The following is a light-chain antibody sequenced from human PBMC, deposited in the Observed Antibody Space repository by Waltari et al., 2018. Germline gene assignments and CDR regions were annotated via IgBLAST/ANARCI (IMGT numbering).Light chain of an antibody. CDR3: QQYGSSVLYT. V-gene: IGKV3-20*01. CDR2: GAS. J-gene: IGKJ2*01. Sequence: VLTQSPDTVSLSPGETATLSCRASQSQTKRYLAWYQQKAGQAPRLLIYGASSRAAGIPYRFSGSGSGTDFTLTISRLEPEDSAVYYCQQYGSSVLYTFGQGTKVEI. CDR1: QSQTKRY.